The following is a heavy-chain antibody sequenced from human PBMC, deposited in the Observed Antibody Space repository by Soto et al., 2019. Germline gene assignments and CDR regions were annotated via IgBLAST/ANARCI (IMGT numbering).Heavy chain of an antibody. Sequence: SETLSLTCTVSGRSISSGDYYWSWIRQPPGKGLEWIGYIYYSGSTYYNPSLKSRVTISVDTSKNQFSLKLSSVTAADTAVYYCARVDYDILTGYYKGPFDPLGQGTLVTVS. CDR3: ARVDYDILTGYYKGPFDP. CDR1: GRSISSGDYY. CDR2: IYYSGST. D-gene: IGHD3-9*01. V-gene: IGHV4-30-4*01. J-gene: IGHJ5*02.